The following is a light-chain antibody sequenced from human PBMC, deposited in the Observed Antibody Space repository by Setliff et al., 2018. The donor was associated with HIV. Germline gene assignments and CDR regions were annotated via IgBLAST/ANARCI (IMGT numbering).Light chain of an antibody. CDR1: QSIVYSSDNKNF. V-gene: IGKV4-1*01. Sequence: DIVIIQSPDSLAVSLGERATINCKSSQSIVYSSDNKNFLSWYQQKPGQNPRLLIYWASTRESGVPDRFTGSVSGTDFTLTISSLQAEGVAVYYFQQYFSNPWTFGQETKLDIK. CDR2: WAS. J-gene: IGKJ1*01. CDR3: QQYFSNPWT.